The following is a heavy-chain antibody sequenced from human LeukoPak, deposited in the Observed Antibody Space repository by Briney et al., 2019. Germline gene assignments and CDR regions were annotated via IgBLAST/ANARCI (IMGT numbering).Heavy chain of an antibody. CDR3: AKGCIMPLGDDMDV. D-gene: IGHD3-16*01. V-gene: IGHV3-23*01. Sequence: GGSLRLSCAASGFTFSSYSMNWVRQAPGKGLEWVSAISGSGGSTYYADSVKGRFTISRDNSKNTLYLQMNSLRAEDTAVYYCAKGCIMPLGDDMDVWGKGTTVTVSS. J-gene: IGHJ6*03. CDR1: GFTFSSYS. CDR2: ISGSGGST.